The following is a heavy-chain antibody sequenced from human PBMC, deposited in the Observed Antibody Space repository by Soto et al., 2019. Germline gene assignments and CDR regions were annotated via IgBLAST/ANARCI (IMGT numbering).Heavy chain of an antibody. CDR1: GYTFTGYY. D-gene: IGHD2-2*02. CDR3: ARDSKWSSTSCYMRREDYYYRMAV. Sequence: APVKVSCKASGYTFTGYYMHWVRQAPGQGLEWMGWINPNSGGTNYAQKFQGRVTMTRDTSISTAYMELSRLRSDDTAVYYCARDSKWSSTSCYMRREDYYYRMAVCGQGTTSTVSS. J-gene: IGHJ6*02. V-gene: IGHV1-2*02. CDR2: INPNSGGT.